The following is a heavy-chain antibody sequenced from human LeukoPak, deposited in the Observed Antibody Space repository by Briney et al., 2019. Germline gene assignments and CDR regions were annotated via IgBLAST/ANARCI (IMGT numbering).Heavy chain of an antibody. Sequence: PSETLSLTCAVSGGSISSGGYSWSWIRQPPGKGLEWIGYIYHSGSTYYNPSLKSRVTISVDRSKNQFSLKLSSVTAADTAVYYCARDRQQPNYGMDVWGQGTTVTVSS. CDR2: IYHSGST. D-gene: IGHD6-13*01. J-gene: IGHJ6*02. V-gene: IGHV4-30-2*01. CDR3: ARDRQQPNYGMDV. CDR1: GGSISSGGYS.